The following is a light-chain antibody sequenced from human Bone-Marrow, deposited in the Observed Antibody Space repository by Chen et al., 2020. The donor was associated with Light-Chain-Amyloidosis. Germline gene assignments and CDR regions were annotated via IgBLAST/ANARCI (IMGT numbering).Light chain of an antibody. CDR3: SSYVGSSTFVV. Sequence: HSALTQPASVSGSPGQSITISCPGTSSDVGSYNLVSCYKHHPVKVPKLLIYEASKRPSGVSNRVSGSQSGNTASLTISGLHAEDEADYYCSSYVGSSTFVVFGGGTKGTVL. CDR1: SSDVGSYNL. J-gene: IGLJ2*01. CDR2: EAS. V-gene: IGLV2-23*02.